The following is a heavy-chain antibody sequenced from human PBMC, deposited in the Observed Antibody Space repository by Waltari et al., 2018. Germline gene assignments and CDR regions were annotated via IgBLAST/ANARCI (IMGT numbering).Heavy chain of an antibody. CDR2: IYHSGST. CDR1: GYSIRRGYY. Sequence: QVQLQESGPGLVKPSDTLSLTCAVSGYSIRRGYYWGWFRQPPGKGLEWIGSIYHSGSTYYNPSLKSRVTISVDTSKNQFSLKLSSVTAADTAVYYCARRGRIAVAGTGDDYWGQGTLVTVSS. D-gene: IGHD6-19*01. CDR3: ARRGRIAVAGTGDDY. J-gene: IGHJ4*02. V-gene: IGHV4-38-2*01.